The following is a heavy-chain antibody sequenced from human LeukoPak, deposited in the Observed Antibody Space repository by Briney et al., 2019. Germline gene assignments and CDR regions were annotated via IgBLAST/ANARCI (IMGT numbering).Heavy chain of an antibody. CDR1: GFTFSNAW. V-gene: IGHV3-15*01. CDR2: IKSKTDGGTI. Sequence: GGSLRLSCAASGFTFSNAWMSWVRQAPGKGLEWVGRIKSKTDGGTIDYAAPVKGRFTISRDDSKSTLYLQMNSLKTEDTAVYYCTTPQDDYGDYVGLDYWGQGTLVTVSS. D-gene: IGHD4-17*01. CDR3: TTPQDDYGDYVGLDY. J-gene: IGHJ4*02.